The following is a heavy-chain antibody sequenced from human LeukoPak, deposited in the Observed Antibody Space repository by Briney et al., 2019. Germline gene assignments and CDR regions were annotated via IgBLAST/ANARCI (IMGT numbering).Heavy chain of an antibody. V-gene: IGHV3-21*04. CDR1: GFTFIRFN. J-gene: IGHJ6*02. Sequence: GGSLRLSCAASGFTFIRFNMNWVRQAPGKGLEWVASIGTSDNYKYYADSVKGRFTISRDNAKNSLYLQMNSLRAEDTAVYYCARERGDIVAFWGQGTTVTVSS. D-gene: IGHD2-15*01. CDR2: IGTSDNYK. CDR3: ARERGDIVAF.